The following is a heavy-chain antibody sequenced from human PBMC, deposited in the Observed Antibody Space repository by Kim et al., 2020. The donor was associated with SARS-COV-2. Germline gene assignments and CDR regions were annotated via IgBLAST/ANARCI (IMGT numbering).Heavy chain of an antibody. V-gene: IGHV3-9*01. Sequence: ADAVKGRVTSSRDNAKNSMYLQMNSLSAEDTAVDYCAKGGSGWNYYSGMDVWGQGTTVTVSS. J-gene: IGHJ6*02. CDR3: AKGGSGWNYYSGMDV. D-gene: IGHD6-19*01.